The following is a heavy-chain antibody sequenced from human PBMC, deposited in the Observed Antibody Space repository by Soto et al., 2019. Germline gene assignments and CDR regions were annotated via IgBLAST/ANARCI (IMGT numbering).Heavy chain of an antibody. CDR3: ARDVGEIGYYYAQAQLGGHNWFDP. D-gene: IGHD3-10*01. CDR2: THYSGST. J-gene: IGHJ5*02. Sequence: QVQLQESGPGLVKPSETLSLTCTVSGGSVSSGSYYWSWIRQPPGKGLEWIGYTHYSGSTNFNPSLKSRVTISVDTSKNQLSLKLSSVTAADTAVYYCARDVGEIGYYYAQAQLGGHNWFDPWGQGTLVTVSS. V-gene: IGHV4-61*01. CDR1: GGSVSSGSYY.